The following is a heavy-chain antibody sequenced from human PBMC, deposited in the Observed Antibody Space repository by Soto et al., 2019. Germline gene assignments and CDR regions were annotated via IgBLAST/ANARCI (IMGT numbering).Heavy chain of an antibody. CDR3: AIPLGYSYDYYYCMDV. D-gene: IGHD5-18*01. Sequence: QVQLVQSGAEVKKPGSSVKVSCKASGGTFSSYAINWVRQAPGQGLEWMGGIIPIFGTANYAQRCQGRVTITADESTSTAYMELSSLRSEDRAVYYCAIPLGYSYDYYYCMDVWGQGTTVTVSS. CDR1: GGTFSSYA. J-gene: IGHJ6*02. CDR2: IIPIFGTA. V-gene: IGHV1-69*12.